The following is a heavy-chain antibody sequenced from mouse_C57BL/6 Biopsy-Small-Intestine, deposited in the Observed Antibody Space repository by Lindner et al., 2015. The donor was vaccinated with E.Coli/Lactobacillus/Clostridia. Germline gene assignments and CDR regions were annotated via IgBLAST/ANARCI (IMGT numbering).Heavy chain of an antibody. CDR1: GYTFTSYW. J-gene: IGHJ2*01. Sequence: QLQESGAELVKPGASVKLSCKASGYTFTSYWMHWVKQRPGRGLEWIGRIDPNSGGTKYNEKFKSKATLTVDKPSSTAYMQLSSLTSEDSAVYYCARYYYGSSYGGYFDYWGQGTTLTVSS. V-gene: IGHV1-72*01. D-gene: IGHD1-1*01. CDR3: ARYYYGSSYGGYFDY. CDR2: IDPNSGGT.